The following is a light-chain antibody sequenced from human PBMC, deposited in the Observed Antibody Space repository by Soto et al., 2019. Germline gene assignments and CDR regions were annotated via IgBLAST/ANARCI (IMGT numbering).Light chain of an antibody. V-gene: IGKV3-20*01. J-gene: IGKJ5*01. CDR1: QSVSSNF. CDR3: QQYGSSPIT. CDR2: VAS. Sequence: EIVLTPSPGTLSLSPGERATLSCRASQSVSSNFLAWYQQKPGQAPRLLIYVASSRATGIPDRFSGSGSGTGFTLTISRLEPEDFAVYYCQQYGSSPITFGQGTRLEIK.